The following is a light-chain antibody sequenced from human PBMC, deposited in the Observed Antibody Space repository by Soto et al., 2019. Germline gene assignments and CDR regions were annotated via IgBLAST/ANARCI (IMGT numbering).Light chain of an antibody. CDR3: QQYDGSSYT. J-gene: IGKJ2*01. Sequence: EIVLTQSPGTLSLSPGERATLSCRASQSVDGSYLAWYQQKSGQAPRVLIYGTSNRATGIRDRFSGSGSGTEFTLTISSLEPEDFAVYYCQQYDGSSYTFGQGTKLEIK. V-gene: IGKV3-20*01. CDR2: GTS. CDR1: QSVDGSY.